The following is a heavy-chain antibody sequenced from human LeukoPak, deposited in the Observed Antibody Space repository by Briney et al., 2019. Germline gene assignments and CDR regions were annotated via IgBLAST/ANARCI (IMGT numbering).Heavy chain of an antibody. CDR1: GGSISSGGYS. CDR3: ARALESSRPYYDFWSGYYTSYYYGMDV. J-gene: IGHJ6*02. D-gene: IGHD3-3*01. Sequence: SETLSLTCAVSGGSISSGGYSWSWIRQPPGKGLEWIGYIYYSGSTNYNPSLKSRVTISVDTSKNQFSLKLSSVTAADTAVYYCARALESSRPYYDFWSGYYTSYYYGMDVWGQGTTVTVSS. CDR2: IYYSGST. V-gene: IGHV4-61*08.